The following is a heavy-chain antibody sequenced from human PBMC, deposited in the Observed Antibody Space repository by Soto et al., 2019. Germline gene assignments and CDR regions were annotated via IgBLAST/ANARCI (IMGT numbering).Heavy chain of an antibody. V-gene: IGHV3-49*05. CDR2: IRSRAYTGTT. Sequence: DVQLVESGGGLVKPGRSLRLSCKGSGFSFNEFIMNWFRQAPGKGLEWVGLIRSRAYTGTTEYAASARGRFTISRDDSQSIAYLQMDSLKAEDTAVYFCTRDLPGRASFDSWGQETLVTVSS. J-gene: IGHJ4*02. CDR3: TRDLPGRASFDS. CDR1: GFSFNEFI. D-gene: IGHD6-13*01.